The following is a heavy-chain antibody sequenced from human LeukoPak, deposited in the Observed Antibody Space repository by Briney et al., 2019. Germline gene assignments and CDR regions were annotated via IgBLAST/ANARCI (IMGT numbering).Heavy chain of an antibody. Sequence: GGSLRLSCAASGFTVSSNYMSWVRPAPGKGLEWVSVIYSSGMTYYADSVKGRFTISRDNSKNTLYLHMNSLRAEDTAVYYCARDLYGVSHDYWGQGTLVTVSS. CDR3: ARDLYGVSHDY. CDR1: GFTVSSNY. J-gene: IGHJ4*02. CDR2: IYSSGMT. D-gene: IGHD4-17*01. V-gene: IGHV3-53*01.